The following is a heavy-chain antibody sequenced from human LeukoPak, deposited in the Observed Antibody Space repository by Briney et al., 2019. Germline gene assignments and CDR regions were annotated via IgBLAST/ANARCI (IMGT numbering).Heavy chain of an antibody. CDR1: GFTFSSYV. J-gene: IGHJ4*02. CDR2: ISGGGDST. CDR3: AKDRIVGATARLFDY. D-gene: IGHD1-26*01. Sequence: PGASLRLSCAASGFTFSSYVMSWVRQAPGKGLGWVSGISGGGDSTYYADSVKGRFTISRDNSKNTLYLQMNSLRAEDTAVYYCAKDRIVGATARLFDYWGQGTLVTVSS. V-gene: IGHV3-23*01.